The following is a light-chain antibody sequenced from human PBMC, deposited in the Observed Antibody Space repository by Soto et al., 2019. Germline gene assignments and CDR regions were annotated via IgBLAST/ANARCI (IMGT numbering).Light chain of an antibody. V-gene: IGLV2-14*02. Sequence: QSALTQPASVSGSHGQSITISCTGTASNVGGFNLVSWYQQHPGKAPKVILYEVTTRPSGVSNRFSGSKSGNTASLTISGLQAEDEADYYCSSYTTSSTRVFGTGTKLTVL. CDR1: ASNVGGFNL. CDR3: SSYTTSSTRV. CDR2: EVT. J-gene: IGLJ1*01.